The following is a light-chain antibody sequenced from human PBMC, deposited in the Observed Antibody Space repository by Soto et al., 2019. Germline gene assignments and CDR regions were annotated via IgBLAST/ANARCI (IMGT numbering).Light chain of an antibody. J-gene: IGLJ2*01. Sequence: QSVLTQPPSVSEAPRQSVTISCSGSWSNIGNNAVNWYQQLPGKAPKLLIYYDDLLSSGVSDRFSGSKSGTSASLAISGLQSEDEADYYCAVWDDNLNGVVFGGGTKVTVL. CDR3: AVWDDNLNGVV. CDR1: WSNIGNNA. V-gene: IGLV1-36*01. CDR2: YDD.